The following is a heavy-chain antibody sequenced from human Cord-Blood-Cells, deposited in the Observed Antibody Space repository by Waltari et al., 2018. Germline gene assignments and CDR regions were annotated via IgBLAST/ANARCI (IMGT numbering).Heavy chain of an antibody. D-gene: IGHD3-10*01. Sequence: QVQLVQSGAEVKKPGASVKVSCKVSGSTLPDLSMHWVRQAPGKGLEWMGGFDPEDGETIYAQKFQGRVTMTEDTSTDTAYMELSSLRSEDTAVYYCATDPTMVQGPMVGDWGQGTLVTVSS. CDR1: GSTLPDLS. CDR2: FDPEDGET. J-gene: IGHJ1*01. CDR3: ATDPTMVQGPMVGD. V-gene: IGHV1-24*01.